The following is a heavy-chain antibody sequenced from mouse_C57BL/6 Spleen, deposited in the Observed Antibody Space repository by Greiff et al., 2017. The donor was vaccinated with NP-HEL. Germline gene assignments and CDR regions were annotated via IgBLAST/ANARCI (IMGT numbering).Heavy chain of an antibody. J-gene: IGHJ4*01. V-gene: IGHV1-39*01. Sequence: EVKLVESGPELVKPGASVKISCKASGYSFTDYNMNWVKQSNGKSLEWIGVINPNYGTTSYNQKFKGKATLTEDQSSSTAYMQLNSLTSEDSAVYYCARLDSSGFYAMDYWGQGTSVTVSS. CDR3: ARLDSSGFYAMDY. CDR2: INPNYGTT. CDR1: GYSFTDYN. D-gene: IGHD3-2*02.